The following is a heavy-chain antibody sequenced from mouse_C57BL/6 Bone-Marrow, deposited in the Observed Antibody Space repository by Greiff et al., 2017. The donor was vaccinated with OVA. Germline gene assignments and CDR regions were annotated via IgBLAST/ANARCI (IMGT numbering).Heavy chain of an antibody. CDR1: GYTFTDYY. CDR2: IYPGSGNP. D-gene: IGHD1-1*01. V-gene: IGHV1-76*01. CDR3: AREGVLLRYQGYFDV. Sequence: QVHVKQSGAELVRPGASVQLSCKASGYTFTDYYINWVKQRPGQGLEWIARIYPGSGNPSYNEKFKGQATLTAEQSSSTAYMQLSSLTSEDSAGDFCAREGVLLRYQGYFDVWGTGTTVTVSS. J-gene: IGHJ1*03.